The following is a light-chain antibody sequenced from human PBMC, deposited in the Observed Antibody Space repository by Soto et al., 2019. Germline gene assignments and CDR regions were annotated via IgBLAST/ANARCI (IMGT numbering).Light chain of an antibody. CDR3: QQRSNWPPWT. CDR2: DAS. Sequence: EIVMTQSPATLSVSPGEVATLSCSASQGIGDTLAWYQQKPGQTPRLLIYDASNRATGIPARFSGSGSGTDFTLTISSLEPEDFAVYYCQQRSNWPPWTFGQGTKVDIK. J-gene: IGKJ1*01. V-gene: IGKV3-11*01. CDR1: QGIGDT.